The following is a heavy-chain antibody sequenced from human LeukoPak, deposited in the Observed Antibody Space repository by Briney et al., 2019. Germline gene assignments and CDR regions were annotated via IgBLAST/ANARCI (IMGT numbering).Heavy chain of an antibody. CDR2: INPSGGST. Sequence: APVKVSCKASGYTFTSYYMHWVRQAPGQGLEWMGIINPSGGSTSYAQKFQGRVTMTRDTSTSTVYMELSSLRSEDTAVYYCARDGEGYSYGYAYYYYMDVWGKGTTVTVSS. CDR1: GYTFTSYY. CDR3: ARDGEGYSYGYAYYYYMDV. V-gene: IGHV1-46*01. J-gene: IGHJ6*03. D-gene: IGHD5-18*01.